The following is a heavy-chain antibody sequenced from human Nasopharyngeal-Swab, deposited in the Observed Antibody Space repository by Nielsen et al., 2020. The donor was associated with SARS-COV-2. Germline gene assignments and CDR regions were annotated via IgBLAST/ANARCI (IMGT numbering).Heavy chain of an antibody. CDR1: GFTFSSYA. J-gene: IGHJ6*02. CDR3: AKDNIGMGATRLSPYGMDV. V-gene: IGHV3-23*01. CDR2: ISGSGGST. D-gene: IGHD1-26*01. Sequence: GESLKISCAASGFTFSSYAMSWVRQAPGKGLEWVSAISGSGGSTYYADSVKGRFTISRDNSKNTLYLQMNSLRAEDTAVYYCAKDNIGMGATRLSPYGMDVWGQGTTVTVSS.